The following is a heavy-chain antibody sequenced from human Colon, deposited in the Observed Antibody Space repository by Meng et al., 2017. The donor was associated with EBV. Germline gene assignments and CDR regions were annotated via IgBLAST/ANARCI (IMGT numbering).Heavy chain of an antibody. CDR3: ARHFINWFDP. Sequence: QLRDPGQEPVEPSEALSLTLTVSGRSIGRYSWSWIRQHPGKGLEWIAYIYYSGSTNYNPSLKSRVTISVDTSKNQFSLKLSSVTAADTAVYYCARHFINWFDPWGQGTLVTVSS. J-gene: IGHJ5*02. CDR1: GRSIGRYS. CDR2: IYYSGST. V-gene: IGHV4-59*08.